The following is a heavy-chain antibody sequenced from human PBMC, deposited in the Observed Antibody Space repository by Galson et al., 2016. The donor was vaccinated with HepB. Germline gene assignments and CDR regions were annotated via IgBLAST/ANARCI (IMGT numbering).Heavy chain of an antibody. J-gene: IGHJ6*02. V-gene: IGHV4-31*03. D-gene: IGHD1-14*01. CDR3: ARELGTSSSFGMDV. CDR1: GFSLSTSGM. Sequence: LVKPTQTLTLTCTFSGFSLSTSGMCVSWIRQPPGKGLEWIGEIYRSGSTNYNPSLKSRVTISMDTSKSQFSLNLNSVTAADTAVYYCARELGTSSSFGMDVWGRGTAVIVSS. CDR2: IYRSGST.